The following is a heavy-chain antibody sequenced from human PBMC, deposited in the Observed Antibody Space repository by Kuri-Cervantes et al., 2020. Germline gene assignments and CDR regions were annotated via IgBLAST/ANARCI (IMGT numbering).Heavy chain of an antibody. CDR3: ARTGYCSSTSCYVRAYYYYYMDV. CDR2: INHSGST. J-gene: IGHJ6*03. CDR1: GGSFSDYY. D-gene: IGHD2-2*01. Sequence: SQTLSLTCAVYGGSFSDYYWTWIRQPPGKGLEWIGEINHSGSTNYNPSLKSRVTISVDTSKNQFSLKLSSVTAADTAVYYCARTGYCSSTSCYVRAYYYYYMDVWGKGTTVTVSS. V-gene: IGHV4-34*01.